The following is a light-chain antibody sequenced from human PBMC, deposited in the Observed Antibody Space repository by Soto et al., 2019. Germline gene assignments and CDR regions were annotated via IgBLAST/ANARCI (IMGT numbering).Light chain of an antibody. CDR1: QSVSNNY. Sequence: EFVLTQSPGTLSLSPGERATLSSRASQSVSNNYLAWYQQKPGQAPRLLIYGASNRATGIPDRFSGSGSGTDFTLTISRLEPEDFAVYYCQQYGSSGTFGQGTKVDIK. J-gene: IGKJ1*01. CDR3: QQYGSSGT. CDR2: GAS. V-gene: IGKV3-20*01.